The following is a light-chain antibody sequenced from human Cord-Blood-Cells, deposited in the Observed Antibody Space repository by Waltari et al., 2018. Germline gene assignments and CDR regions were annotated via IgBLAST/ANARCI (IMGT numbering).Light chain of an antibody. CDR1: QSVSSSY. Sequence: EIVLTQSPGTLSLSPGERATLSCRASQSVSSSYLAWYQQKPGQAPRLLNYGASSRATGIPDSFSGSGSGTDFTLTISRLEPEDLAVYYCQQYGSSPITFGQGTRLEIK. J-gene: IGKJ5*01. V-gene: IGKV3-20*01. CDR2: GAS. CDR3: QQYGSSPIT.